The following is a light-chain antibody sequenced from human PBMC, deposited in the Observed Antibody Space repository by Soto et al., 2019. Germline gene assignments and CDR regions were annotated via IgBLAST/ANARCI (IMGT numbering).Light chain of an antibody. CDR3: QSYDTSLSGWV. J-gene: IGLJ3*02. CDR1: SSNIGAGYD. CDR2: VNT. Sequence: QPVLTQPPSVSGAPGQRVTLSCTGSSSNIGAGYDVHWYQQLPGTAPKLLIYVNTGRPSGVPDRFSGSKSGTSASLTITGLQAEDEADYYCQSYDTSLSGWVFGGGTKVTVL. V-gene: IGLV1-40*01.